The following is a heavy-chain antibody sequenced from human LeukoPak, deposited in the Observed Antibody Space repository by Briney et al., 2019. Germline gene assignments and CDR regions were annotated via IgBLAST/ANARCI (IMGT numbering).Heavy chain of an antibody. CDR1: GFTFSSYS. J-gene: IGHJ4*02. D-gene: IGHD3-9*01. V-gene: IGHV3-21*01. CDR2: ISSSSSYI. CDR3: ATHGYSELRYFDWSTNE. Sequence: PGGSLRLSCAASGFTFSSYSMNWVRQAPGKGLEWVSSISSSSSYIYYADSVKGRFTISRDNAKKSLYLQMDSLRAEDTAVYYCATHGYSELRYFDWSTNEWGQGTLVTVSS.